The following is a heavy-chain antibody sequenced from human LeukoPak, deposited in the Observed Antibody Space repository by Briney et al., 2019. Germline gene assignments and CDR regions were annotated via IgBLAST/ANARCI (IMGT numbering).Heavy chain of an antibody. D-gene: IGHD2-15*01. Sequence: GGSLRLSCAASGFTFSSYAMSWVRQAPGKGLEWVSAISGSGGSTYYADSVKGRFTISRDNSKNTLYLQMNSLRAEDTAVYYCAKDRNIVVVVAATLTPPEFDYWGRGTLVTVSS. V-gene: IGHV3-23*01. CDR1: GFTFSSYA. J-gene: IGHJ4*02. CDR2: ISGSGGST. CDR3: AKDRNIVVVVAATLTPPEFDY.